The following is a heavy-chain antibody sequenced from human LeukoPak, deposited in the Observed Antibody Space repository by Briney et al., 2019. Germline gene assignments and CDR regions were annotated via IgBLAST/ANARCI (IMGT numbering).Heavy chain of an antibody. CDR3: ARDLEVVPAFSFDY. CDR2: INPSGGST. D-gene: IGHD2-2*01. V-gene: IGHV1-46*01. J-gene: IGHJ4*02. Sequence: GASVKVSCKASGYSFTSYYMHWVRQAPGQGLEWMGIINPSGGSTSYAQKFQGRVTMTRDTPTSTVYMELSSLRSEDTAVYYCARDLEVVPAFSFDYWGQGTLFTVSS. CDR1: GYSFTSYY.